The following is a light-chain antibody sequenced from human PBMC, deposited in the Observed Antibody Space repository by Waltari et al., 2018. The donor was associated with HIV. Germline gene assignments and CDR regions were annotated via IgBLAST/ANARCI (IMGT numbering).Light chain of an antibody. CDR2: GAS. CDR3: QQYNNWRRT. J-gene: IGKJ4*01. V-gene: IGKV3-15*01. CDR1: QSVSTN. Sequence: EIVMTQSPATLSVSPGERATLSCRASQSVSTNLAWYQQIPGQAPRLLIYGASSRASRIPVRFSGSGSGTEFTLTISSLQSEDFAVYYCQQYNNWRRTFGGGTKVEIK.